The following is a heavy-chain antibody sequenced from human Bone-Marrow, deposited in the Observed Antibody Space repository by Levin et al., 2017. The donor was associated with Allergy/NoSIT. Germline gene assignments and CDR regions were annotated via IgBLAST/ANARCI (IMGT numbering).Heavy chain of an antibody. CDR3: AKGDCTGGGCYGAYYYNKMDV. J-gene: IGHJ6*02. CDR2: ISYDGSNE. Sequence: GESLKISCAASVFTFSTYAMHWVRQAPGKGLEWVAVISYDGSNEYYADSVKGRFTISRDNSKNTLYLQMNSLRAEDTAVYYCAKGDCTGGGCYGAYYYNKMDVWGQGTTVTVSS. CDR1: VFTFSTYA. D-gene: IGHD2-8*02. V-gene: IGHV3-30*18.